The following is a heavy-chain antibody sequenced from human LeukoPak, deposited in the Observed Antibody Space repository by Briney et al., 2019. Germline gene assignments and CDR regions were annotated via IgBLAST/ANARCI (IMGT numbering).Heavy chain of an antibody. CDR1: GFTFSSYA. CDR2: ISYEGSKK. V-gene: IGHV3-30-3*01. Sequence: GGSLRLSCAASGFTFSSYAMHWVRQAPGKGLEWVAVISYEGSKKYYADSVKGRFTISRDTSKDTLNLQMNSLRGDDTAVYYCAREPRPYPHFDAFDIWGQGTMVTVSS. CDR3: AREPRPYPHFDAFDI. J-gene: IGHJ3*02.